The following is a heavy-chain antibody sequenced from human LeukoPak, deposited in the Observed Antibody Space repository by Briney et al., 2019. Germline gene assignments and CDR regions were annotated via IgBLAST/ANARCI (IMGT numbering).Heavy chain of an antibody. Sequence: GGSLRLSCAASGFTFSSYAMSWVRQAPGKGLEWVSAISGSGGSTYYADSVKGRFTISRDNSKNTLYLQMNSLRAEDTAVNYCAKEVYYYDSSGYYDHYWGQGTLVTVSS. CDR2: ISGSGGST. V-gene: IGHV3-23*01. D-gene: IGHD3-22*01. CDR3: AKEVYYYDSSGYYDHY. CDR1: GFTFSSYA. J-gene: IGHJ4*02.